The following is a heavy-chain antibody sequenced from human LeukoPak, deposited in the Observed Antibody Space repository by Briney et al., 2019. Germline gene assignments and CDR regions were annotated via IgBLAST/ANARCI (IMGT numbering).Heavy chain of an antibody. CDR2: ISSNGGYT. J-gene: IGHJ4*02. Sequence: PGGSLRLSCSASGYTFSSYAMHWVRQAPGKGLEYLSSISSNGGYTYYADSVKDRFTISRDNSKNTLSLQMSSLRAEDTAVYYCVKDWGSTTSCYNCYFDFWGQGTLVTVSS. CDR1: GYTFSSYA. V-gene: IGHV3-64D*06. CDR3: VKDWGSTTSCYNCYFDF. D-gene: IGHD2-2*02.